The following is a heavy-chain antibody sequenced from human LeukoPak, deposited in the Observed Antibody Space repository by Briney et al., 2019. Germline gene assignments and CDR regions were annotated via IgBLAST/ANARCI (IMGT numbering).Heavy chain of an antibody. CDR3: AKVIRYFDCFGAFDI. J-gene: IGHJ3*02. D-gene: IGHD3-9*01. V-gene: IGHV3-48*04. Sequence: GGSLRLSCVTSGFPFSTYSMNWVRQAPGKGLEWLSYITSTSDTIYYADSVKGRFTISRDNAKNSLYLQMNSLRAEDTAVYYCAKVIRYFDCFGAFDIWGQGTMVTVSS. CDR1: GFPFSTYS. CDR2: ITSTSDTI.